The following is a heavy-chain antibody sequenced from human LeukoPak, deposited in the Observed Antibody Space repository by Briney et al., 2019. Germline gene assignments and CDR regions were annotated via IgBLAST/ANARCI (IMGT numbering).Heavy chain of an antibody. D-gene: IGHD6-13*01. CDR3: AGEIAAAGTYFDY. Sequence: WASVKVSCKASGYTFTSYGISWVRQAPGQGLEWMGRIIPIFGTANYAQKFQGRVTITTDEATSTAYMELSSLRSEDTAVYYCAGEIAAAGTYFDYWGQGTLVTVSS. CDR1: GYTFTSYG. CDR2: IIPIFGTA. J-gene: IGHJ4*02. V-gene: IGHV1-69*05.